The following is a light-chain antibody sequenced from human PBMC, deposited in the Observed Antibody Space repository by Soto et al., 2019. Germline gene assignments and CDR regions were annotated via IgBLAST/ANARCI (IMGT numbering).Light chain of an antibody. CDR1: SSDVGAYDY. CDR3: SSYANTNHFV. CDR2: EVT. Sequence: QSVLTQPPPASGSPGQSVTLSCTGTSSDVGAYDYVSWYQQHPGEAPELMIYEVTKRPSGVPDRFSGSKSGNTASLTVSGLQAEDEADYYCSSYANTNHFVFGTGTKVTVL. J-gene: IGLJ1*01. V-gene: IGLV2-8*01.